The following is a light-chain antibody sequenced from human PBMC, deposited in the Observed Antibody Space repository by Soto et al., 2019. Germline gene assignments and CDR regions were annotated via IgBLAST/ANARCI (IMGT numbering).Light chain of an antibody. Sequence: QSVLTQPASVSGSPGQSITISCTGTSSDFGTYNLVSWYQQYPGKAPKLIIYEGTKRPPGVSDRFSGSESGNTASLTISGLQTVDEADYYCCSHAGSSSWVFGGGTKLTVL. CDR3: CSHAGSSSWV. J-gene: IGLJ3*02. CDR1: SSDFGTYNL. V-gene: IGLV2-23*01. CDR2: EGT.